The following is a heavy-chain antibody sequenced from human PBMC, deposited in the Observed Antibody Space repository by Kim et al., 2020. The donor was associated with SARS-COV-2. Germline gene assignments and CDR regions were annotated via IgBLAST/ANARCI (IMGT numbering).Heavy chain of an antibody. CDR3: ARAVGVSYYYGMDV. D-gene: IGHD2-8*02. V-gene: IGHV3-30*04. Sequence: GGSLRLSCAASGFTFSSYAMHWVRQAPGKGLEWVAVISYDGSKKYYADSVKGRFTISRDNSKNTLYLQMNSLRAEDTAVYYCARAVGVSYYYGMDVWGQGTTVTVSS. CDR2: ISYDGSKK. CDR1: GFTFSSYA. J-gene: IGHJ6*02.